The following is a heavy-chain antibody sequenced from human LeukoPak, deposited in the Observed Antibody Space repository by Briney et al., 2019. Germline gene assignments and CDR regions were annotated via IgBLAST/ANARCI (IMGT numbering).Heavy chain of an antibody. Sequence: GGSLRLSCAASGFTFSSYVMSWVRQAPGKGLAWVSGISGSGRSTHSADSVKGRFTISRDNSKNMLYLQMNSLRAEDTALYYCAKALDGYNGMDVWGQGTTVIVSS. CDR1: GFTFSSYV. CDR3: AKALDGYNGMDV. J-gene: IGHJ6*02. D-gene: IGHD3-16*02. CDR2: ISGSGRST. V-gene: IGHV3-23*01.